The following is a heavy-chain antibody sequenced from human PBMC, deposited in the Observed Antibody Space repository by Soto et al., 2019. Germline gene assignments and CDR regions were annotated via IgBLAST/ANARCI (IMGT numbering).Heavy chain of an antibody. J-gene: IGHJ4*02. CDR2: IVVGSGNT. D-gene: IGHD5-18*01. CDR1: GFTFTNSA. V-gene: IGHV1-58*01. CDR3: AGGKGASHGYGNY. Sequence: PVKVSCKASGFTFTNSAVQWVRQPGGQRLEWIGWIVVGSGNTNYAQKFQERVIITRYMSTSTAYMELSSLVFEDTASDYCAGGKGASHGYGNYWGQG.